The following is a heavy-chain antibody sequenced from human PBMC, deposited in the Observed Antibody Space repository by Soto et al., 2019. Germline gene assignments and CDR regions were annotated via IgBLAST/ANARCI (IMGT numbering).Heavy chain of an antibody. CDR1: GFTFSNFP. CDR3: ATTTGVSRTQDFDY. D-gene: IGHD4-4*01. Sequence: QVQLVESGGGVVQPGRSLRLSCAASGFTFSNFPMHWVRQAPGKGLEWVAVISYGGINNYYADSVKGPFTISRDDSTNTVYLQMNGLRPEDTAVYFCATTTGVSRTQDFDYWGQGTMVTVSS. J-gene: IGHJ4*02. V-gene: IGHV3-30-3*01. CDR2: ISYGGINN.